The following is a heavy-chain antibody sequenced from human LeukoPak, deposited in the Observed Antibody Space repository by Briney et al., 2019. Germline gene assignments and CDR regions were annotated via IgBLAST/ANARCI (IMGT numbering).Heavy chain of an antibody. D-gene: IGHD5-12*01. CDR2: IYYSGST. CDR1: GGSLSSGDYF. Sequence: SETLSLTCTVSGGSLSSGDYFWSWIRQPPGKGLEWIGYIYYSGSTYYNPSLKSRVTISVDTSKNQFSLKLSPVTAADTAVYYCARGSAYDWILYWGQGTLVTVSS. J-gene: IGHJ4*02. CDR3: ARGSAYDWILY. V-gene: IGHV4-30-4*01.